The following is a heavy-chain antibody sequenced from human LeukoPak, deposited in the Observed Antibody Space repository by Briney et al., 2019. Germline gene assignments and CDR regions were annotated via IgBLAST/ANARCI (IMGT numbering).Heavy chain of an antibody. V-gene: IGHV3-23*01. Sequence: PGGSLRLSCAPSGFTFSSYSMSWVRQAPGKGLEWVSVIGGGGDTSTYYADSVKGRFTISRDNSKNTLYLHMNSLRAEDTAVYYCATRGIAAAWGQGTLVTVSS. CDR2: IGGGGDTST. J-gene: IGHJ5*02. CDR3: ATRGIAAA. D-gene: IGHD6-13*01. CDR1: GFTFSSYS.